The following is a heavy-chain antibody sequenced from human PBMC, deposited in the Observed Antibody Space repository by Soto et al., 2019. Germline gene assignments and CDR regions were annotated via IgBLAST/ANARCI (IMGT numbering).Heavy chain of an antibody. J-gene: IGHJ5*02. Sequence: EVQLVESGGGLVQPGGSLKLSCAASGFAFSGSAMYWVRQASGKGPEWVGRIRSKGHNYATEYAASVKGRFTISRDDSKNTAYLQLKSPQTEDTAVYYCTRDLFFYDYSGILWFDPWGQGTLVTVSS. D-gene: IGHD3-16*01. V-gene: IGHV3-73*02. CDR2: IRSKGHNYAT. CDR3: TRDLFFYDYSGILWFDP. CDR1: GFAFSGSA.